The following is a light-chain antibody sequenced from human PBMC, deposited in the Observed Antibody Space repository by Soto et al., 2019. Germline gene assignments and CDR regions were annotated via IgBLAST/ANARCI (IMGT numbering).Light chain of an antibody. CDR2: DVS. CDR1: SSDVGGYNY. Sequence: QSVLTQPACVSGSPGQSITISCTGTSSDVGGYNYVSWYQQHPGKAPKLMIYDVSNRPSGVSNRFSGSKSGNTASLTISGLQAEDEADYYCSSYTSSNTLVVFGGGTKLTV. CDR3: SSYTSSNTLVV. V-gene: IGLV2-14*01. J-gene: IGLJ2*01.